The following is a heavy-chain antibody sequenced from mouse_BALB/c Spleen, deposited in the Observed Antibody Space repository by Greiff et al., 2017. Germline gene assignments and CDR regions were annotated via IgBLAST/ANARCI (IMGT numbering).Heavy chain of an antibody. J-gene: IGHJ3*01. CDR2: IWAGGST. D-gene: IGHD5-5*01. CDR3: ARDHRGNYLPWFAY. Sequence: VMLVESGPGLVAPSQSLSITCTVSGFSLTSYGVHWVRQPPGKGLEWLGVIWAGGSTNYNSALMSRLSISKDNSKSQVFLKMNSLQTDDTAMYYCARDHRGNYLPWFAYWGQGTLVTVSA. V-gene: IGHV2-9*02. CDR1: GFSLTSYG.